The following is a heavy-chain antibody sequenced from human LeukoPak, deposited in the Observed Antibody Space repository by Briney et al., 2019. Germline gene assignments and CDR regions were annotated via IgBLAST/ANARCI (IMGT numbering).Heavy chain of an antibody. Sequence: GGSLRLSCAASGFTFSSYEMNWVRQAPGKGLEWVSYISSSGSTIYYADSVKGRFTISRDNAKNSLYLQMNSLRAEDTAVYYCARNWTNYFDYWGQGTLVTVSS. CDR3: ARNWTNYFDY. J-gene: IGHJ4*02. CDR1: GFTFSSYE. D-gene: IGHD3/OR15-3a*01. CDR2: ISSSGSTI. V-gene: IGHV3-48*03.